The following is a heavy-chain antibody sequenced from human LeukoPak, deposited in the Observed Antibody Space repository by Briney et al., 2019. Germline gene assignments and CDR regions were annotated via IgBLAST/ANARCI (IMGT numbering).Heavy chain of an antibody. J-gene: IGHJ4*02. V-gene: IGHV3-53*01. CDR2: IYSDDTT. CDR1: GLTVSSNC. Sequence: GGSLRLSCAASGLTVSSNCMSWVRQAPGKGLEWVSVIYSDDTTNYADSMKGRFTISRDNSKNTLYLQMNSLRAEDTAVYYCAKDRYSGSYFATNAYYFDYWGQGTLVTVSS. CDR3: AKDRYSGSYFATNAYYFDY. D-gene: IGHD1-26*01.